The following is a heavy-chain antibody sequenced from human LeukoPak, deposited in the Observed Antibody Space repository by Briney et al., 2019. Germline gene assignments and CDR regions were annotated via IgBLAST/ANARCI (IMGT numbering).Heavy chain of an antibody. CDR2: INHSGST. CDR1: GGSFSGYY. CDR3: ARVYYDSSEGY. V-gene: IGHV4-34*01. D-gene: IGHD3-22*01. J-gene: IGHJ4*02. Sequence: PSETLSLTCAVYGGSFSGYYWSWIRQPPGKVLEWIGEINHSGSTNYNPSLKSRVTISVDTSKNQFSLKLSSVTAADTAVYYCARVYYDSSEGYWGQGTLVTVSS.